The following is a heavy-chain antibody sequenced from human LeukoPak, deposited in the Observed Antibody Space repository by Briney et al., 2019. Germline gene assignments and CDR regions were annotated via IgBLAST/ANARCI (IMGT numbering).Heavy chain of an antibody. V-gene: IGHV1-3*01. CDR2: INAGNGNT. Sequence: ASVKVSCKAFGYTFTSYAMHWVRQAPGQRLEWMGWINAGNGNTKYSQKFQGRVTITRDTSASTAYMELSSLRSEDTAVYYCARDPAIAAAGTNNWFDPWGQGTLVTVSS. CDR1: GYTFTSYA. D-gene: IGHD6-13*01. CDR3: ARDPAIAAAGTNNWFDP. J-gene: IGHJ5*02.